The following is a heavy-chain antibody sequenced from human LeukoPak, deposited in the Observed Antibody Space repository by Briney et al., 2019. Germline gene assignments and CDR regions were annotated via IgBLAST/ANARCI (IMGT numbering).Heavy chain of an antibody. J-gene: IGHJ6*02. CDR1: GYTFTGYY. Sequence: ASVKVSCKASGYTFTGYYMHWVRQAPGQGLEWMGCIDPNSGEKNFAQKFQGRVTMTSDTSISTAYMELSRLRFDDTAVYYCAEDRGEKMDVWGQGTTVIVSS. CDR2: IDPNSGEK. V-gene: IGHV1-2*02. CDR3: AEDRGEKMDV. D-gene: IGHD3-10*01.